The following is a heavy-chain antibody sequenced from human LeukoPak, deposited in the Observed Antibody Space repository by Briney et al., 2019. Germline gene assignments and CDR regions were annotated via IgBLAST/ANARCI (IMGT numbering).Heavy chain of an antibody. Sequence: SETLSLTCAVYGGSFSGYYWGWIRQPPGKGLEWIGEINHSGSTNYNPSLKSRVTISVDTSKNQFSLKLSSVTAADTAVYYCARGLTLTYYYGMDVWGQGTTVTVSS. J-gene: IGHJ6*02. V-gene: IGHV4-34*01. CDR3: ARGLTLTYYYGMDV. CDR2: INHSGST. CDR1: GGSFSGYY. D-gene: IGHD3-9*01.